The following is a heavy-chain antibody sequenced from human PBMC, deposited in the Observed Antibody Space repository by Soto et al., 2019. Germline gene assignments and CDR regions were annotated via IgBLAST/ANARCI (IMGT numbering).Heavy chain of an antibody. D-gene: IGHD6-13*01. CDR2: IYYSGST. J-gene: IGHJ6*02. CDR3: AGGTWSQLVQDGMDV. V-gene: IGHV4-59*01. CDR1: GGSISSYY. Sequence: SETLSLTCTVSGGSISSYYWSWIRQPPGKGLEWIGYIYYSGSTNYNPSLKSRVTISVDTSKNQFSLKLSSVTAADTAVYYCAGGTWSQLVQDGMDVWGQGTTVTVSS.